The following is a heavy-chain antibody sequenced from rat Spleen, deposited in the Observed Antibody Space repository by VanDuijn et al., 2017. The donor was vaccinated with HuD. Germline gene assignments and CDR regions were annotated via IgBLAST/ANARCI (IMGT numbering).Heavy chain of an antibody. V-gene: IGHV5-7*01. Sequence: EVQLVESGGGLVQPGRSLKLSCAASGFTFSSFPMAWVRQAPKKGLEWVATISYDGSSTYYRDSVKGRFTISRDNAKNTQYLQMDSLRSEDTATYYCARHVIRGTMGFAYWGQGTLVTVSS. CDR1: GFTFSSFP. J-gene: IGHJ3*01. CDR3: ARHVIRGTMGFAY. D-gene: IGHD4-3*01. CDR2: ISYDGSST.